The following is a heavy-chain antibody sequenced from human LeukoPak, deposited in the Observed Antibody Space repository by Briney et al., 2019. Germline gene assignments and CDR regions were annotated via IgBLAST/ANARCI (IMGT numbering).Heavy chain of an antibody. CDR3: ARDGTATNYFYCGMDV. J-gene: IGHJ6*04. Sequence: GGSLRLSCAASGFTFSDYYISWIRQAPGKGLEWVSHISSSSQTNYADSVKGRFTISRDNAKNSLYLQMHSLRAEDTAVYYCARDGTATNYFYCGMDVWGKGITVTVSS. D-gene: IGHD4-17*01. CDR1: GFTFSDYY. V-gene: IGHV3-11*06. CDR2: ISSSSQT.